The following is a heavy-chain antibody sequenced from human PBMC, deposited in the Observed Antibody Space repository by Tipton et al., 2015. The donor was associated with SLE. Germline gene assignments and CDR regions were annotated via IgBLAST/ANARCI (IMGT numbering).Heavy chain of an antibody. V-gene: IGHV4-59*07. Sequence: TLSLTCTVSGGSISDYYWTWIRQPPGKGLEWIGYIFYSGGTTYNPSLKSRVTISGDTSKNQFSLRLSSVTAADTAVYYCAGGELRYGDYDFYYRGQGSLVTVSS. J-gene: IGHJ4*02. CDR1: GGSISDYY. CDR3: AGGELRYGDYDFYY. D-gene: IGHD4-17*01. CDR2: IFYSGGT.